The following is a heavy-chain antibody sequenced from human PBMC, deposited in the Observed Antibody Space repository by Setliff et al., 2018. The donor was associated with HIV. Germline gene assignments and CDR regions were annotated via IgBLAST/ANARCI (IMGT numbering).Heavy chain of an antibody. J-gene: IGHJ4*02. CDR2: IRGKSDII. V-gene: IGHV3-48*01. CDR3: GRDVVLGSGSIDS. Sequence: GGSLRLSCVASSGFAFSDNPMNWVRQAPGKGLEWISHIRGKSDIIKYAESVMGRFTISRDNAKNSLYLEMNSLRAEDTAVYYCGRDVVLGSGSIDSWGQGTLVTVSS. CDR1: GFAFSDNP. D-gene: IGHD3-10*01.